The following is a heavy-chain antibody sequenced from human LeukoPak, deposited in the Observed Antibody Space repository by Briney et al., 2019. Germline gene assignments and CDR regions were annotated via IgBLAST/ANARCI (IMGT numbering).Heavy chain of an antibody. CDR3: ARAASIRGVSDY. Sequence: ASVKVSCTSSGYTFTGCYMHWVRPAPGQGLEWMGWVNPDSGGTNYAQKLQGRDTMSRDTSISTAYMELSRLRSDDTAVYYCARAASIRGVSDYWGQGTLVTVSS. V-gene: IGHV1-2*02. D-gene: IGHD3-10*01. CDR1: GYTFTGCY. CDR2: VNPDSGGT. J-gene: IGHJ4*02.